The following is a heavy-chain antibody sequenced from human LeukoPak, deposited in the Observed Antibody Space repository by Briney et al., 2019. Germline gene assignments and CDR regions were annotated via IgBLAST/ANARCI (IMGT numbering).Heavy chain of an antibody. V-gene: IGHV3-7*01. CDR2: INRDGSQK. CDR3: ARDYTYCSGSRYYDRFDY. D-gene: IGHD2-15*01. J-gene: IGHJ4*02. Sequence: PRGSLRLSCAASGFSLSGYWMTWVRQAPGKGLEWVANINRDGSQKNHADSVQGRFTISRDNAKNSLYLQMNSLTAEDTAVYYCARDYTYCSGSRYYDRFDYWGQGIRVTVSS. CDR1: GFSLSGYW.